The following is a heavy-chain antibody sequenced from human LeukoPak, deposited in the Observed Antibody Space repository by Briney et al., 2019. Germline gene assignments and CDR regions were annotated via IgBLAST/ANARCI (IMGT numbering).Heavy chain of an antibody. D-gene: IGHD3-3*01. J-gene: IGHJ6*04. CDR2: IYHSGST. CDR3: AGERNYDFWSGSQGPMDV. CDR1: GYSLSSGYY. V-gene: IGHV4-38-2*02. Sequence: SETLSLTCAVSGYSLSSGYYWGWIRQPPGKGLEWIGSIYHSGSTYYNPSLKSRVTISVDTSKNQFSLKLSSVTAADTAVYYCAGERNYDFWSGSQGPMDVWGKGTTVTVSS.